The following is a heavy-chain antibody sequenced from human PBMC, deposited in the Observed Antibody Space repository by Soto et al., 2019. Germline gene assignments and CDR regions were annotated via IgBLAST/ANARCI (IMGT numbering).Heavy chain of an antibody. CDR3: ASPTRYDILTGYYPAYYYYGMDV. Sequence: ASVKVSCKASGGTFSSYAISWVRQAPGQGLEWMGGIIPIFGTANYAQKFQGRVTITADESTSTAYMELSSLRSEDTAVYYCASPTRYDILTGYYPAYYYYGMDVWGQGTTVTVSS. CDR1: GGTFSSYA. J-gene: IGHJ6*02. CDR2: IIPIFGTA. D-gene: IGHD3-9*01. V-gene: IGHV1-69*13.